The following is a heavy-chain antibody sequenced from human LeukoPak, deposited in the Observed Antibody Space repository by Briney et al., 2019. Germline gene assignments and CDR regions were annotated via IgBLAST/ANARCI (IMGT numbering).Heavy chain of an antibody. V-gene: IGHV4-59*01. Sequence: SETLSLTCTVSGGSISSYFWSLIRQSPGKGLEWIGLMYHSGSTNYNPSLKSRVIMSQDTSTNQFSLQVNSVTAADSAVYYCARSFRGYSQGYYYYAMDVWGQGTTVTVFS. D-gene: IGHD5-18*01. CDR3: ARSFRGYSQGYYYYAMDV. CDR1: GGSISSYF. J-gene: IGHJ6*02. CDR2: MYHSGST.